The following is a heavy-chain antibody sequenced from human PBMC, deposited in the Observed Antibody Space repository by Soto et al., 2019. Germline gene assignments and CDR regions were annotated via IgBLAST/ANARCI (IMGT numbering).Heavy chain of an antibody. CDR1: GGSISSSNW. CDR2: IYHSGST. Sequence: SETLSLTCAVSGGSISSSNWWSWVRQPPGKGLEWIGEIYHSGSTNYNPSLKSRVTISIDTSNNQFSLKLSSVTAADTAVYYCARDVSDSGWLDCWGQGTLVTVSS. CDR3: ARDVSDSGWLDC. J-gene: IGHJ4*02. V-gene: IGHV4-4*02. D-gene: IGHD5-12*01.